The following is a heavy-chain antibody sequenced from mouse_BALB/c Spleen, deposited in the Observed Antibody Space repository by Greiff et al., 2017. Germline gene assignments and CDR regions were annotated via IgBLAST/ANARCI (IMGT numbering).Heavy chain of an antibody. Sequence: EVKLMESGPGLVKPSQSLSLTCTVTGYSITSDYAWNWIRQFPGNKLEWMGYISYSGSTSYNPSLKSRISITRDTSKNQFFLQLNSVTTEDTATYYCARREDGLDYWGQGTSVTVSS. J-gene: IGHJ4*01. V-gene: IGHV3-2*02. CDR2: ISYSGST. D-gene: IGHD2-3*01. CDR3: ARREDGLDY. CDR1: GYSITSDYA.